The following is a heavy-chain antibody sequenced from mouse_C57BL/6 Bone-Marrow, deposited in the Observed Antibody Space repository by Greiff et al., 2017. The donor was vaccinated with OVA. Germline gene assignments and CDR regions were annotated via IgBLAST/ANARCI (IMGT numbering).Heavy chain of an antibody. CDR3: TKGGTIYYDYDGYAMDY. Sequence: EVQRVESGEGLVKPGGSLKLSCAASGFTFRSYAMSWVRQTPEKRLEWVAYISSGGDYIYYADTVKGRFTISRDNARNTLYLQMSSLKTEDTAMYYCTKGGTIYYDYDGYAMDYWGQGTSVTVSS. D-gene: IGHD2-4*01. CDR2: ISSGGDYI. V-gene: IGHV5-9-1*02. J-gene: IGHJ4*01. CDR1: GFTFRSYA.